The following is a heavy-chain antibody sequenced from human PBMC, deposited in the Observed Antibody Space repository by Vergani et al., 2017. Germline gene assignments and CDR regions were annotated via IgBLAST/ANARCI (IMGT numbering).Heavy chain of an antibody. CDR1: GVSISSGGYY. J-gene: IGHJ6*03. D-gene: IGHD3-3*01. Sequence: QVQLQESGPGLVKPSQTLSLTCTVSGVSISSGGYYWSWIRQHPGKGLEWSGYIYYSGSTYYNLSLRSRVTISVDTSKNQFSLKLSSVTAAATAVYYCARARXDFVFWGGYFQPGGHYYYCSMDVWGKGTSVTVSS. CDR2: IYYSGST. CDR3: ARARXDFVFWGGYFQPGGHYYYCSMDV. V-gene: IGHV4-31*03.